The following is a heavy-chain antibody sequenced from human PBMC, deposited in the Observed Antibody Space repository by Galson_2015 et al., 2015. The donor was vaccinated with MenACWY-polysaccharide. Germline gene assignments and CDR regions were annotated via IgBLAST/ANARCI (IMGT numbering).Heavy chain of an antibody. J-gene: IGHJ4*02. CDR2: VSGSGSST. V-gene: IGHV3-23*01. CDR1: GSSFSSYA. Sequence: SLRLSCAASGSSFSSYAMSWVRQAPGKGLEWVSTVSGSGSSTYYADSVKGRFTISRDNSKNTLYLQMGSLRAEDTAVYYCAKVAVAGPMSFFDYWGQGTLVTVSS. CDR3: AKVAVAGPMSFFDY. D-gene: IGHD6-19*01.